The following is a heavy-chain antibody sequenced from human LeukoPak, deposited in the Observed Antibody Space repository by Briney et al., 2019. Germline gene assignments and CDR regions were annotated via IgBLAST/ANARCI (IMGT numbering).Heavy chain of an antibody. CDR2: ISGSGGST. V-gene: IGHV3-23*01. CDR3: AKDLPSTYYDILTGPEDPDY. CDR1: GFTFSSYA. D-gene: IGHD3-9*01. J-gene: IGHJ4*02. Sequence: GGSLRLSCAASGFTFSSYAMSWVRQAPGKGLEWVSSISGSGGSTYYADSVKGRLTISRDNSKNTLYLQMNSLRAEDTAVYYCAKDLPSTYYDILTGPEDPDYWGQGTLVTVSS.